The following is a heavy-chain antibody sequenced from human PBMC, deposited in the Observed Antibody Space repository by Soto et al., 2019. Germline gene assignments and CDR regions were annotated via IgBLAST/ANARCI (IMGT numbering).Heavy chain of an antibody. D-gene: IGHD2-2*01. Sequence: QVQLVQSGAEVKKPGASVKVSCKASGYTFTSYGISWVRQAPGQGLEWMGGISAYNGNTNYAQKLQGRVTMTTDTSTSTAYVDLRSLRADDTAVYYCARDPPDIVVVPAAMVDYYYYMDVWGKGTTVTVSS. CDR1: GYTFTSYG. J-gene: IGHJ6*03. V-gene: IGHV1-18*01. CDR2: ISAYNGNT. CDR3: ARDPPDIVVVPAAMVDYYYYMDV.